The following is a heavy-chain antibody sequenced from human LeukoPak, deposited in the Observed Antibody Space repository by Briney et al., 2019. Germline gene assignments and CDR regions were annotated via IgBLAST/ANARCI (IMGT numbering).Heavy chain of an antibody. D-gene: IGHD3-16*01. J-gene: IGHJ6*03. Sequence: SETLSLTCAVYGGSFSGYYWSWIRQPPGKGLEWITYIYYSGSTNYNPSLKSRLTISVDTSKNQFSLKLSSVTAADTAVYYCARGDYYYMDVWGKGTTVTIPS. CDR2: IYYSGST. CDR3: ARGDYYYMDV. V-gene: IGHV4-59*01. CDR1: GGSFSGYY.